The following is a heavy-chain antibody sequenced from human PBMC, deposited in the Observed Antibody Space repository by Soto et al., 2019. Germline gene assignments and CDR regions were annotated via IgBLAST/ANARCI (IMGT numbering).Heavy chain of an antibody. V-gene: IGHV2-5*01. CDR3: ALRLPGPSGYDV. D-gene: IGHD6-13*01. CDR2: IYWNDEQ. J-gene: IGHJ6*02. CDR1: GFSLASGVVG. Sequence: GSGPTLVNPTQTLTLTCTFSGFSLASGVVGVGWILQPPGEALERLALIYWNDEQYYNPSLRNRLTITRDTSKNQVVLTMTNMYPADTATYYCALRLPGPSGYDVWGQGTTVP.